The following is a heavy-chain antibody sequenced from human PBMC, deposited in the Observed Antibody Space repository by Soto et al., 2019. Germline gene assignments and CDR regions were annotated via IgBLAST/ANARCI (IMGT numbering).Heavy chain of an antibody. Sequence: QVQLVESGGGVVQPGRSLRLSCAASGFTFSSYSMHWVRQAPGKGLEWVAVISYDGSNNYYADSVKGRFTISRDNSKNPLYLQMNSLRAEDTGVYYCARLREQWLEDYFDYWGPGTLVTVSS. CDR2: ISYDGSNN. D-gene: IGHD6-19*01. CDR1: GFTFSSYS. CDR3: ARLREQWLEDYFDY. J-gene: IGHJ4*02. V-gene: IGHV3-30-3*01.